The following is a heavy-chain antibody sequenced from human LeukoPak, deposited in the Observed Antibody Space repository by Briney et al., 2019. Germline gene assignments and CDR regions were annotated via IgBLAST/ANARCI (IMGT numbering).Heavy chain of an antibody. CDR1: GGSISDSNYY. D-gene: IGHD6-13*01. CDR2: IYYRGNT. CDR3: ARGLAPQFVYSWYEYYYYGMDV. J-gene: IGHJ6*02. V-gene: IGHV4-39*01. Sequence: SETLSLTCTVSGGSISDSNYYWGWIRQPPGRGLEWIGNIYYRGNTFYSPSLKSRVTVSVDTSKNQFSLKLSSVTAADTAVYYCARGLAPQFVYSWYEYYYYGMDVWGQGTTVTVSS.